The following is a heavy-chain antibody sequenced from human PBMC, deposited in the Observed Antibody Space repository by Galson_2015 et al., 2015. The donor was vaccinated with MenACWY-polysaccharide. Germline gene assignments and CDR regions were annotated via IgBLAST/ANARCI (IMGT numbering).Heavy chain of an antibody. CDR2: ISGSGGST. D-gene: IGHD3-3*01. Sequence: LRLSCAASGFTFGDYAMSWFRQAPGKGLEWVSTISGSGGSTYYADSVKGRFTISRDNSKNTLYLQMNSLRAEDTAVYYCAGYYDFWSGYSGSYYYYYMDVWGKGTTVTVSS. CDR3: AGYYDFWSGYSGSYYYYYMDV. CDR1: GFTFGDYA. V-gene: IGHV3-23*01. J-gene: IGHJ6*03.